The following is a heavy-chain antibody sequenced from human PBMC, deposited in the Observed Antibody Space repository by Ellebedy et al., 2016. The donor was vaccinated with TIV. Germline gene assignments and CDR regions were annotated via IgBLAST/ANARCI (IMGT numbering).Heavy chain of an antibody. D-gene: IGHD3-10*01. J-gene: IGHJ4*02. V-gene: IGHV3-48*04. Sequence: GESLKISCAASGFNFNSYSMNWVRQAPGKGLEWASYISSSSGTIYYADSVKGRFTISRDNAKNSLYLQMNSLRAEDTAVYYCARELRTMLRGAYLGYWGQGTLVTVSS. CDR1: GFNFNSYS. CDR2: ISSSSGTI. CDR3: ARELRTMLRGAYLGY.